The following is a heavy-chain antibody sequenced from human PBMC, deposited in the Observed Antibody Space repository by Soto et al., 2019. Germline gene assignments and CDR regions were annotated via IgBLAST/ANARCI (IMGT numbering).Heavy chain of an antibody. CDR3: ATATISPVSATLYHYGMDV. D-gene: IGHD6-25*01. Sequence: QVQLVQSGAEVKKPGSSVKVSCQASGGTFNNFAFTWFRQAPGQGLEWLGGIMPVFHTTNIAQTFQDRITVTAEDFTTTVYMEMTSLRYDDTAVYYCATATISPVSATLYHYGMDVWGQGTTVTVSS. V-gene: IGHV1-69*01. CDR2: IMPVFHTT. J-gene: IGHJ6*02. CDR1: GGTFNNFA.